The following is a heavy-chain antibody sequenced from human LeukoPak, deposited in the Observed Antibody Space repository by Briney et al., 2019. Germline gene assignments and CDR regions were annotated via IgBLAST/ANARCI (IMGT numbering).Heavy chain of an antibody. CDR2: INHSGGT. J-gene: IGHJ6*03. D-gene: IGHD3-22*01. CDR1: GGSFSGYY. V-gene: IGHV4-34*01. CDR3: TRGSIAYYYMDV. Sequence: SETLSLTCAVYGGSFSGYYWSWIRQPPGKGLEWIGEINHSGGTNYNPSLKSRVTISVDTSKNQFSLKLSSVTAADTAVYYCTRGSIAYYYMDVWGKGTTVTISS.